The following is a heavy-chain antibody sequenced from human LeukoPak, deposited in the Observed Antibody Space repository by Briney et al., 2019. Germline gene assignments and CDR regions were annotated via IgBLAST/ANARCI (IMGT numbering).Heavy chain of an antibody. J-gene: IGHJ4*02. CDR1: GGSFSVDY. Sequence: SETLSLTCAVYGGSFSVDYWSWSRQPPRKRLEWIGEINHSGSTNYNPSLKSRVTISVDTSKNQFSLKLSSVTAADTAVYYCARRPRSGSQLGWGQGTLVTVSS. D-gene: IGHD1-26*01. V-gene: IGHV4-34*01. CDR3: ARRPRSGSQLG. CDR2: INHSGST.